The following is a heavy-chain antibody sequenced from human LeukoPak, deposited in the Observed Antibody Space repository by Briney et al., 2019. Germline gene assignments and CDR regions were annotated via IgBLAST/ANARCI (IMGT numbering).Heavy chain of an antibody. Sequence: PSETLSLTCTVSGYSISSGYYWGWIRQPPGKGLEWIGTIYQSGSTHHNPSLKSRVSISVDTSKNQFSLRLSSVTAADTAVYYCARDWGDCSGTSCYPQGAFDVWGQGTMVAVSS. CDR3: ARDWGDCSGTSCYPQGAFDV. J-gene: IGHJ3*01. D-gene: IGHD2-2*01. V-gene: IGHV4-38-2*02. CDR1: GYSISSGYY. CDR2: IYQSGST.